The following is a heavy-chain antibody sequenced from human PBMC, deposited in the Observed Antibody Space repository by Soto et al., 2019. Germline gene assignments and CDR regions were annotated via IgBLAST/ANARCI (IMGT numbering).Heavy chain of an antibody. Sequence: DSVKVSCKASGYTFTGYYMHWVRQAPGQGLEWMGWINPNRGGTNYAQKFQGWVTMTRDTSISTAYMELSRLRSDDTAVYFCARVSKAAAELYWFDPWGHVTLVIVTS. CDR1: GYTFTGYY. D-gene: IGHD6-13*01. CDR3: ARVSKAAAELYWFDP. V-gene: IGHV1-2*04. CDR2: INPNRGGT. J-gene: IGHJ5*02.